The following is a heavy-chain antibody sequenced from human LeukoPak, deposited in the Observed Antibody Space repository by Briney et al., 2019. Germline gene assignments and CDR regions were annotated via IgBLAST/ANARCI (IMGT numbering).Heavy chain of an antibody. J-gene: IGHJ6*03. V-gene: IGHV4-34*01. D-gene: IGHD3-16*01. Sequence: SETLSLTCAVYGGSFSDYYWSWIRQPPGKGLEWIGEINHSGNTNYNPSLKSRVTISVDTSKNQFSLKLSSVTAADTAMYYCARVKDPGGYYYYYYMDVWGKGTTVTVSS. CDR1: GGSFSDYY. CDR3: ARVKDPGGYYYYYYMDV. CDR2: INHSGNT.